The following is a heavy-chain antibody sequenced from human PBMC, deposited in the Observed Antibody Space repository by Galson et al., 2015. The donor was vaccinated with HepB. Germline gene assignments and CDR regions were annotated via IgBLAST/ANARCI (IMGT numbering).Heavy chain of an antibody. Sequence: SVKVSCKASGGTFSSYAISWVRQAPGQGLEWMGGIIPIFGTANYAQKFQGRVTITADESTSTAYMELSSLRSEDTAVYYCKRTVENNVENYYFDYWGQGTLVTVSP. J-gene: IGHJ4*02. CDR3: KRTVENNVENYYFDY. CDR2: IIPIFGTA. CDR1: GGTFSSYA. V-gene: IGHV1-69*13. D-gene: IGHD4-23*01.